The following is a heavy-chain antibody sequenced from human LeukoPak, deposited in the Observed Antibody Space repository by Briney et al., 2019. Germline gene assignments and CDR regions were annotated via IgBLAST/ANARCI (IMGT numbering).Heavy chain of an antibody. D-gene: IGHD2-8*01. Sequence: SETLSLTCTVSGGSIGSYYWSWIRQPPGKGLEWIGSIYYSGSTYYNPSLKSRVTISVDTSKNQFSLKLSSVTAADTAVYYCARSPGGVNNWFDPWGQGTLVTVSS. CDR3: ARSPGGVNNWFDP. J-gene: IGHJ5*02. CDR2: IYYSGST. V-gene: IGHV4-39*07. CDR1: GGSIGSYY.